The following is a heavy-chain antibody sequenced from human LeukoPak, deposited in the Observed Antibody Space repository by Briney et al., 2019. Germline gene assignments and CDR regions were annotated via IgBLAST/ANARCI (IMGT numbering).Heavy chain of an antibody. CDR1: GFTVSSYG. J-gene: IGHJ6*02. Sequence: GRSLRLSCAASGFTVSSYGIHWVRQAPGKGLEWVAVIWYDGSNKCYADPVKGRFTISRDNSKNTLYLQMNSLRAEDTAVYYCAGDHGEYYYGMDVWGQGTTVTVSS. D-gene: IGHD4-17*01. CDR2: IWYDGSNK. V-gene: IGHV3-33*01. CDR3: AGDHGEYYYGMDV.